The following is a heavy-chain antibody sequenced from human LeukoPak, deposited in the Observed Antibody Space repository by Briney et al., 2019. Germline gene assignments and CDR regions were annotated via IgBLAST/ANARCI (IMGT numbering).Heavy chain of an antibody. D-gene: IGHD3-10*01. CDR2: ISSSSSYI. J-gene: IGHJ3*02. V-gene: IGHV3-21*01. CDR3: ARDRAVQGGGNAFDI. CDR1: GFTFSSYS. Sequence: GGSLRLSCAASGFTFSSYSMNWVRQAPGNGLEWVSSISSSSSYIYYADSVKGRFTISRDNAKNSLYLQMNSLRAEDTAVYYCARDRAVQGGGNAFDIWGQGTMVTVSS.